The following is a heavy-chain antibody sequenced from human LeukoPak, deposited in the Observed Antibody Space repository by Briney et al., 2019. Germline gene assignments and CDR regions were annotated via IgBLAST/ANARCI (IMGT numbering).Heavy chain of an antibody. D-gene: IGHD5-18*01. J-gene: IGHJ4*02. V-gene: IGHV3-30*02. CDR2: MLYDGGNK. CDR1: GFTFSNYG. Sequence: PGGSLRLSCAASGFTFSNYGMHWVRQAPGKGLEWVAFMLYDGGNKYYADSVKGRFTISRDNSKSTLYLQMNSLRPEDTAVYYCTRGSYGYDYWGQGTLVTVSS. CDR3: TRGSYGYDY.